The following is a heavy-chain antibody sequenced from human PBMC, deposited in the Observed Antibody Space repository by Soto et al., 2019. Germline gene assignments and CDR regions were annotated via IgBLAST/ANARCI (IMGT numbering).Heavy chain of an antibody. CDR3: ARDGAAARMPNYYYYYMDV. V-gene: IGHV1-69*08. CDR1: GGTFSSCT. Sequence: QVQLVQSGAEVKKPGSSVKVSCKASGGTFSSCTISWVRQAPGQGLEWMGRIIPILGIANYAQKFQGRVTITADKCTSTAYEELSSLRSDDTAVYYCARDGAAARMPNYYYYYMDVWGKGTTLTVSS. CDR2: IIPILGIA. D-gene: IGHD6-13*01. J-gene: IGHJ6*03.